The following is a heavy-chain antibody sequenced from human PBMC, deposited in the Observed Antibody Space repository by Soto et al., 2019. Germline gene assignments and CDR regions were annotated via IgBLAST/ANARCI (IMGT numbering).Heavy chain of an antibody. J-gene: IGHJ4*02. D-gene: IGHD3-22*01. CDR3: AREPKQNYDSSPWNGGFDS. CDR1: GDSISSPHYY. V-gene: IGHV4-30-4*01. CDR2: IYYTGNN. Sequence: QVHLQESGPGLVKPSQTLSLSCTVSGDSISSPHYYWTWIRQPPGKGLEWVGYIYYTGNNFYNPALNSRVAMPFDPSTNQCSLKLASVTDADTAVYFCAREPKQNYDSSPWNGGFDSWGPGTLVTVSS.